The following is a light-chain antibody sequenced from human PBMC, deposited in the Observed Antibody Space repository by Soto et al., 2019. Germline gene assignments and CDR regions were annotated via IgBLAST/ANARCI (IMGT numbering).Light chain of an antibody. Sequence: QSVLTQPRSVSGSPGQSVTISCTGTSSDVGGYNYVSWYQQHPGKAPKLLIYRNDERPSGVPDRFSGSKSGTSASLAISGLRSEAEADYYCAAWDDSLSAWVFGGGTKVTVL. CDR3: AAWDDSLSAWV. J-gene: IGLJ3*02. CDR2: RND. CDR1: SSDVGGYNY. V-gene: IGLV2-11*01.